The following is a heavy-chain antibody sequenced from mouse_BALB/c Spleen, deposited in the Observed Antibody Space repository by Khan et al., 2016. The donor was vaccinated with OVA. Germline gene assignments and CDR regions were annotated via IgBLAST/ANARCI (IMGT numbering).Heavy chain of an antibody. CDR1: GFTSSTYG. CDR2: INSGGHYT. J-gene: IGHJ3*01. Sequence: EVQVVESGGDLVKTGGSLKLSCAASGFTSSTYGMSWVRQTPDKRLEWVATINSGGHYTYYIDSVKGRFTISRDNAKIILYLQMTSLRSEDTAMYYCARLAYYYNSEGFAYWGQGTLVTVSA. V-gene: IGHV5-6*01. D-gene: IGHD1-1*02. CDR3: ARLAYYYNSEGFAY.